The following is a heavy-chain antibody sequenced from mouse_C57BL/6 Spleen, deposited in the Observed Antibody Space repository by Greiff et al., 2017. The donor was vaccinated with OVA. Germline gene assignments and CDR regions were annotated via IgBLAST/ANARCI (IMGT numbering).Heavy chain of an antibody. Sequence: QVQLQQSGPELVKPGASVKISCKASGYAFSSSWMNWVKQRPGKGLEWIGRIYPGDGDTNYNGKFKGKATLTADKSSSTAYMQLSSLTSEDSAVYFCASDLGYYYGSLDYWGQGTTLTVSS. J-gene: IGHJ2*01. CDR2: IYPGDGDT. CDR3: ASDLGYYYGSLDY. CDR1: GYAFSSSW. D-gene: IGHD1-1*01. V-gene: IGHV1-82*01.